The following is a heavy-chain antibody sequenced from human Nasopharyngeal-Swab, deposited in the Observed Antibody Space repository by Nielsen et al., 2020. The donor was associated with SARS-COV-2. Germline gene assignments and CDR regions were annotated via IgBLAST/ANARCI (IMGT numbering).Heavy chain of an antibody. J-gene: IGHJ4*02. Sequence: SETLSLTCAVSGASISSDYWGWIRQPSGKGLEWIGCVSYSGRTDYNPSLKSRVTISIDTSKKHFSLVLSSLTAADTALYYCTRGSLRTAPDCWGQGTLVTVFS. D-gene: IGHD4-17*01. CDR1: GASISSDY. V-gene: IGHV4-59*12. CDR2: VSYSGRT. CDR3: TRGSLRTAPDC.